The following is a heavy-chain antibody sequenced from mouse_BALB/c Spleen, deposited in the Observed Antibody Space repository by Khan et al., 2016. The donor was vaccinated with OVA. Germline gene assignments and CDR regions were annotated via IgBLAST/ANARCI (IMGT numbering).Heavy chain of an antibody. J-gene: IGHJ3*01. Sequence: VQLQESGPGLVQPSQSLSITCTVSGFSLTSYGVHWVRQSPGKGLEWLGVIWSGGSTDYNEAFISRLSISKDNSKSQVFFKMNSLQGNDTAIYCCARNYDYDEVLAYWGQGTLVTVSA. CDR1: GFSLTSYG. V-gene: IGHV2-2*02. CDR3: ARNYDYDEVLAY. D-gene: IGHD2-4*01. CDR2: IWSGGST.